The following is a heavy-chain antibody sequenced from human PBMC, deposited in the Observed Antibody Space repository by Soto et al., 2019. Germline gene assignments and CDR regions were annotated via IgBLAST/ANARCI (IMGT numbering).Heavy chain of an antibody. J-gene: IGHJ4*01. D-gene: IGHD1-26*01. V-gene: IGHV4-39*01. CDR2: FFYNKNT. CDR1: GASISSTSSY. CDR3: ARHVEWEIFYYFEH. Sequence: PSETLSLTCTVSGASISSTSSYWGWVRQPPGKGLEWIGSFFYNKNTYYNPSLKSRVTISVDTSKMQLSLNLTSVTAADTAVYYCARHVEWEIFYYFEHWGQGTPVTVSS.